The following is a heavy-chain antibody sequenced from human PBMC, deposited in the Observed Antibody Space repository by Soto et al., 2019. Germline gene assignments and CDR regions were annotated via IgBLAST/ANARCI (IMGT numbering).Heavy chain of an antibody. CDR2: IDSGGGST. CDR1: GFSFSNYA. Sequence: EVQLLVSGGGSVQPGGSLRLSCAASGFSFSNYAMSWVRQALGTGLEWVSAIDSGGGSTYYAASVKGRFSISRDNSMNTLYLQMNSLRAEDTAIYYCTKEHSNYPDNWFDPWGQGTLVTVSS. D-gene: IGHD4-4*01. CDR3: TKEHSNYPDNWFDP. V-gene: IGHV3-23*01. J-gene: IGHJ5*02.